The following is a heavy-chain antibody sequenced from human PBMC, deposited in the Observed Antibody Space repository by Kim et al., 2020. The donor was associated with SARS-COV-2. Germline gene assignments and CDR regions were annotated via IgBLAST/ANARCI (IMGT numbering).Heavy chain of an antibody. D-gene: IGHD6-13*01. J-gene: IGHJ4*02. CDR3: VKERIAAAGKRRFDY. Sequence: DSVKGRFTISRDNSKNTLYLQMSRLRAEDTAVYYCVKERIAAAGKRRFDYWGQGTLVTVSS. V-gene: IGHV3-64D*09.